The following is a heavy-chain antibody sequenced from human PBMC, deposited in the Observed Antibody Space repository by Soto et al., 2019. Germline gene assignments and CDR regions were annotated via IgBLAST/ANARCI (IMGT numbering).Heavy chain of an antibody. CDR2: INPSGGST. Sequence: QVQLVQSGAEVKKPGASVKVSCKASGYTFTSYYMHWVRQAPGQGLEWMGIINPSGGSTSYAQKFQSRVTMTRYTSTSTVYRELSSLRSEDTAVYYCARDLGGEPQLVSLGNWFDPWGQGTLVTVSS. CDR3: ARDLGGEPQLVSLGNWFDP. CDR1: GYTFTSYY. D-gene: IGHD6-13*01. V-gene: IGHV1-46*01. J-gene: IGHJ5*02.